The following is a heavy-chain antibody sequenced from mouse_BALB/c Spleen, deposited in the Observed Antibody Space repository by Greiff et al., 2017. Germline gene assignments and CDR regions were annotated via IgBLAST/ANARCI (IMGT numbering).Heavy chain of an antibody. D-gene: IGHD1-2*01. V-gene: IGHV3-2*02. CDR3: AREGGIHYYGYWYFDG. J-gene: IGHJ1*01. CDR2: ISYSGST. Sequence: EVQLQESGPGLVKPSQSLSLTCTVTGYSITSDYAWNWIRQFPGNKLEWMGYISYSGSTSYNPSLKSRISITRDTSKNQFFLQLNSVTTEDTATYYCAREGGIHYYGYWYFDGWGAGTTVTVSS. CDR1: GYSITSDYA.